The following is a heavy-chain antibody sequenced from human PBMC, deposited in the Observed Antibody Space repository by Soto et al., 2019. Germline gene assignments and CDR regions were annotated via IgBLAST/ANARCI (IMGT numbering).Heavy chain of an antibody. CDR3: APFYYYDSSAYYGGS. Sequence: PSETLSLTCTVSGGSISSSSYYWGWIRQPPGKGLEWIGSIYYRGRTYYNPSLKSRVTISVDTSKSQFYLKLSSVTAADTAVYYCAPFYYYDSSAYYGGSWGQGTLVTVSS. D-gene: IGHD3-22*01. V-gene: IGHV4-39*01. CDR1: GGSISSSSYY. CDR2: IYYRGRT. J-gene: IGHJ5*02.